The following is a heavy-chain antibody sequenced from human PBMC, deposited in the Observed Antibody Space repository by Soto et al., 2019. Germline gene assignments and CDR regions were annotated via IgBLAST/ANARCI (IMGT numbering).Heavy chain of an antibody. D-gene: IGHD1-7*01. V-gene: IGHV3-30*18. CDR2: ISYDGSNK. CDR3: AKAGQKTSWYNWNYPFDP. Sequence: QSGGSLRLSCAASGFTFSSYGMHWVRQAPGKGLEWVAVISYDGSNKYYADSVKGRFTISRDNSKNTLYLQMNSLRAEDTAVYYCAKAGQKTSWYNWNYPFDPWGQGTLVTVSS. CDR1: GFTFSSYG. J-gene: IGHJ5*02.